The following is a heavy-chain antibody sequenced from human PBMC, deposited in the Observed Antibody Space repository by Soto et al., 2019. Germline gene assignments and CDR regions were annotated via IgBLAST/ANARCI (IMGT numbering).Heavy chain of an antibody. J-gene: IGHJ3*02. D-gene: IGHD4-17*01. CDR1: GFTFSSYA. CDR3: AKAGLGRYGDYLHGHTLPYDAFDI. CDR2: ISGSGGST. Sequence: GGSLRLSCAASGFTFSSYAMSWVRQAPGKGLEWVSAISGSGGSTYYADSVKGRFTISRDNSKNTLYLQMNSLRAEDTAVYYCAKAGLGRYGDYLHGHTLPYDAFDIWGQGTMVTVSS. V-gene: IGHV3-23*01.